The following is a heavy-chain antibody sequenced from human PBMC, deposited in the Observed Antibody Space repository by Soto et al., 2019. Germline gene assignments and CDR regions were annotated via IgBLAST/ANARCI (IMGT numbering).Heavy chain of an antibody. CDR1: GFSLDEYG. V-gene: IGHV3-20*04. Sequence: EVQLVESGGGVVRPGGSLRLACVVSGFSLDEYGMSWVRQAPGKGPEWVSGMHRNGNSTGYADSVKGRFTISRDDAKNSMYLQMNSLRAEYTAFYYCARDHRWGYDYGDYVDSWGHGTMVTVSS. CDR2: MHRNGNST. CDR3: ARDHRWGYDYGDYVDS. J-gene: IGHJ5*01. D-gene: IGHD4-17*01.